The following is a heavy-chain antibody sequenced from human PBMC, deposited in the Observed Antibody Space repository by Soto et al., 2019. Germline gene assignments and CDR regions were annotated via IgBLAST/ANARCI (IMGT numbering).Heavy chain of an antibody. Sequence: QVQLVESGGGVVQPGRSLRLSCATSGFTFSGYGMHWVRQAPGKGLERVPFIWSDGSNTYYADSVKGRFTISRDNSKHSLYLQMDSLRAEDTAVYYCSRQDCSTTNCYGRQDYFGLDVWGQGTTVTVSS. V-gene: IGHV3-33*01. D-gene: IGHD2-2*01. CDR1: GFTFSGYG. J-gene: IGHJ6*02. CDR3: SRQDCSTTNCYGRQDYFGLDV. CDR2: IWSDGSNT.